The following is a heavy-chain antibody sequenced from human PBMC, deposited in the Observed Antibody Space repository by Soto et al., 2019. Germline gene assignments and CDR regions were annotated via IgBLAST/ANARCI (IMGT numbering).Heavy chain of an antibody. J-gene: IGHJ5*02. CDR2: ISGSGGST. D-gene: IGHD2-15*01. V-gene: IGHV3-23*01. CDR1: GFTFSSYA. Sequence: EVQLLESGGGLVQPGGSLRLSCAASGFTFSSYAMSWVRQAPGKWLEWVSAISGSGGSTYYADSVKGRFTISRDNSKNTLYLQMNSLRAEDTAVYYCAKGSVVVVAANHWFDPWGQGTLVTVSS. CDR3: AKGSVVVVAANHWFDP.